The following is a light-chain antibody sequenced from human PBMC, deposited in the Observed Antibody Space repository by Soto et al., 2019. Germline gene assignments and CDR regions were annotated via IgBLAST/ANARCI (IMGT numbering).Light chain of an antibody. CDR2: GAT. Sequence: PGERATLSCRASQSVSTNYLAWYQQKPGQSPRLLIYGATRRATGIPDRFSGRGSGTDFILTISRLEPEDFALYFCQQYGRSPYTFAQGTKLDIK. CDR3: QQYGRSPYT. J-gene: IGKJ2*01. V-gene: IGKV3-20*01. CDR1: QSVSTNY.